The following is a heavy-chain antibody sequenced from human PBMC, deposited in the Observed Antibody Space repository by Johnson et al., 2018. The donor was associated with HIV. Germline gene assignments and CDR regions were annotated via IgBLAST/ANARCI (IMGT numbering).Heavy chain of an antibody. CDR2: ISYDGQNK. Sequence: QVQLVESGGGVVQPGRSLRLSCAASGFIFSGFGLHWVRQAPGKGLEWVASISYDGQNKYTSDSVRGRITVSRDNSKNRLFLQMNSLRAEDTAVYYCATDYNFWSGRPDSFDVWGQGTMVTVSS. D-gene: IGHD3-3*01. CDR3: ATDYNFWSGRPDSFDV. V-gene: IGHV3-30*04. J-gene: IGHJ3*01. CDR1: GFIFSGFG.